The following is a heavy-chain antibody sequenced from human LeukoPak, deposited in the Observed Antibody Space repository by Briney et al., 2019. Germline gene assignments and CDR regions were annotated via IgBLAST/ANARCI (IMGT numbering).Heavy chain of an antibody. J-gene: IGHJ4*02. CDR3: AKVWGSSWKFDY. V-gene: IGHV3-74*01. D-gene: IGHD6-13*01. CDR1: GFTFSSYW. CDR2: INSDGSST. Sequence: GGSLRLSCAASGFTFSSYWMHWVRQAPGKGLVWVSRINSDGSSTTYADSVKGRFTISRDNAKNTLYLQMNSLRAEDTAVYYCAKVWGSSWKFDYWGQGTLVTVSS.